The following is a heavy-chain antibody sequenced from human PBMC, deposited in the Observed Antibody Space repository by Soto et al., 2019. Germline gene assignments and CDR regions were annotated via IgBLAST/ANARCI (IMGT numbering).Heavy chain of an antibody. CDR3: AREEYDYVWGSYRYVSDY. Sequence: QVQLQQWGAGLLKPSETLSLTCAVYGGSFSGYYWSWIRQPPGKGLEWIGEITHSGRTNYNPSLMSRVIISVDTSKNKFSLKLSTVTGADTAVYYCAREEYDYVWGSYRYVSDYWGQGTLVTVSS. D-gene: IGHD3-16*02. V-gene: IGHV4-34*01. CDR2: ITHSGRT. J-gene: IGHJ4*02. CDR1: GGSFSGYY.